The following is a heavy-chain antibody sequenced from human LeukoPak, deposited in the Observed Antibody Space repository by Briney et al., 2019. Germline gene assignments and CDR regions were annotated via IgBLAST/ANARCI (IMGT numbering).Heavy chain of an antibody. D-gene: IGHD3-10*01. CDR1: GGSISSYY. CDR2: IYYSGST. CDR3: ARAADGSGSLDYYYYYMDV. V-gene: IGHV4-59*01. J-gene: IGHJ6*03. Sequence: PSERLSLTCTVSGGSISSYYWSSIRQPPGKGLEWIGYIYYSGSTNYNPSLKSRVTISVDTSKNQFSLKLSSVTAADTAVYYCARAADGSGSLDYYYYYMDVWGKGTTVTVSS.